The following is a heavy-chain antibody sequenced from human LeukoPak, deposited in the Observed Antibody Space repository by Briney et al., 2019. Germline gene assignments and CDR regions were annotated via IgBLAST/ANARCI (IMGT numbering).Heavy chain of an antibody. CDR2: INLNAGGT. Sequence: ASVKVSCKASGYTFTDYYMHWVRQAPGQGLEWMGWINLNAGGTSYAQKFQGSVAMTRDTSISTAYMELSSLRSDDTAVYFCARGRCQGGSATQLDGYWGQGTLVTVSS. J-gene: IGHJ4*02. CDR1: GYTFTDYY. D-gene: IGHD1-1*01. CDR3: ARGRCQGGSATQLDGY. V-gene: IGHV1-2*04.